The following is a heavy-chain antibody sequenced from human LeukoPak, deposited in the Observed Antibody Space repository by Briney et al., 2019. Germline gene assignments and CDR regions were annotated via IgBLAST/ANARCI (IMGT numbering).Heavy chain of an antibody. CDR2: ISNSGST. D-gene: IGHD3-10*01. CDR3: AKSNGYGLVDI. CDR1: GGSISSSY. Sequence: SETLSLTCTVSGGSISSSYWSWIRQPPGKGLEWIGYISNSGSTNYNPFLKSRVTISVDTSMNQFSLKLNSVTAADTAVYYCAKSNGYGLVDIWGQGTMVTVSS. J-gene: IGHJ3*02. V-gene: IGHV4-59*12.